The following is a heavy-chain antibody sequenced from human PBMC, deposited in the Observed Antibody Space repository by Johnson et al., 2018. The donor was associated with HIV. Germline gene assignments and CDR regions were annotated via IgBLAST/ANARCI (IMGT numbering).Heavy chain of an antibody. CDR3: AKEGRGIPMGAFDI. D-gene: IGHD3-10*01. J-gene: IGHJ3*02. Sequence: VQLVESGGGVVQPGRSLRLSCAASGFTFSSYGMHWVRQAPGKGLEWVTFIRYDGSNKYYADSVKGRITISRDNSKNSLYLQMNSLRAEDTAVYYCAKEGRGIPMGAFDIWGQGTMVTVSS. CDR1: GFTFSSYG. V-gene: IGHV3-30*02. CDR2: IRYDGSNK.